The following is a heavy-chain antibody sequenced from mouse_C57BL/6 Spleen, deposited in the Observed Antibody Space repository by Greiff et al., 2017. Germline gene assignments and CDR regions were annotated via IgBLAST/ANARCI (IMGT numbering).Heavy chain of an antibody. CDR2: ISPGDGDP. CDR1: GYAFSSSW. J-gene: IGHJ3*01. Sequence: QVHVKQSGPELVKPGASVKISCKASGYAFSSSWMNWVQQRPGTGLEGIGRISPGDGDPNSHGQFKGKATLTAAKSSSTAYMQLSILTSEDSAVYFCALLDSSGPSWFAYWGQGTLVTVSA. V-gene: IGHV1-82*01. D-gene: IGHD3-2*02. CDR3: ALLDSSGPSWFAY.